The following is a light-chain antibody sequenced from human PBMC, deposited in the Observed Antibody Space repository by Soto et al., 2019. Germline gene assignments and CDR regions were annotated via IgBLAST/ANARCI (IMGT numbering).Light chain of an antibody. CDR2: LGS. V-gene: IGKV2-28*01. CDR3: MQALQTPYT. CDR1: QSLLHSNGYNY. J-gene: IGKJ2*01. Sequence: DIVMTQSPLSLPVTPGEPASISCRSSQSLLHSNGYNYLDLYLQKPGQSPQLLIYLGSNRASGVPGRISGSGSGTDFTLKISRVEAEDVGVYYCMQALQTPYTFGQGTKLEIK.